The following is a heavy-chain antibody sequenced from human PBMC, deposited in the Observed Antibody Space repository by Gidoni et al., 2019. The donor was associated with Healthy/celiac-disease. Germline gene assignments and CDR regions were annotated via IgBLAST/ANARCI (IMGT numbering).Heavy chain of an antibody. CDR2: ISGSGGST. J-gene: IGHJ4*02. Sequence: EVQLLQSGGGLVQPGGSLTLSCAACGFTFSSYAMSWVRQAPGKGLEWVSAISGSGGSTYYADSVKGRFTISRDNSKNTLYLQMNSLRAEDTAVYYCAKTLVARGNYFDYWGQGTLVTVSS. V-gene: IGHV3-23*01. CDR3: AKTLVARGNYFDY. CDR1: GFTFSSYA. D-gene: IGHD5-12*01.